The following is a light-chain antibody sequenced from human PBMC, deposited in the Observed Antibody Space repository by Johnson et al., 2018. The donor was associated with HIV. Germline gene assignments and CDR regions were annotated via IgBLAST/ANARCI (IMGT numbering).Light chain of an antibody. Sequence: QSVLTQPPSVSAAPGQKVTISCSGSSSNIGNNYVSWYQQLPGTAPKLLIYDNNKRPSGIPDRFSGSKSGTSATLGITGLQTGDEADYYCGTWDSSLSAGGVVFATGTKVTVL. J-gene: IGLJ1*01. CDR3: GTWDSSLSAGGVV. V-gene: IGLV1-51*01. CDR2: DNN. CDR1: SSNIGNNY.